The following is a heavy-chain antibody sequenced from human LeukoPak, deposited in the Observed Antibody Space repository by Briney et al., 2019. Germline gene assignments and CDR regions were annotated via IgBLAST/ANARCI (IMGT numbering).Heavy chain of an antibody. J-gene: IGHJ4*02. Sequence: PSETLSLTCTVSGGSISSYYWSWIRQPPGKGLEWIGYIYYSGSTNYNPSLKSRVTISVGTSKNQFSLKLSSVTAADTAVYYCARSRDGYNPWDYWGQGTLVTVSS. V-gene: IGHV4-59*01. D-gene: IGHD5-24*01. CDR2: IYYSGST. CDR3: ARSRDGYNPWDY. CDR1: GGSISSYY.